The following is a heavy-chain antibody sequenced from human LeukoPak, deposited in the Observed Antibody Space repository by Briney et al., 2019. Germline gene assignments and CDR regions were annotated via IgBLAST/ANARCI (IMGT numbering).Heavy chain of an antibody. CDR3: ARGTNSTYYYYGMDV. J-gene: IGHJ6*02. CDR2: INHSGST. CDR1: GGSFSGYY. Sequence: PSETLSLTCAVYGGSFSGYYWSWLRQPPGKGLEWFGEINHSGSTNYNPSLKSRVTISVDTSKNQFSLKLSSVTAADTAVYYCARGTNSTYYYYGMDVWGQGTTVTVSS. V-gene: IGHV4-34*01. D-gene: IGHD2/OR15-2a*01.